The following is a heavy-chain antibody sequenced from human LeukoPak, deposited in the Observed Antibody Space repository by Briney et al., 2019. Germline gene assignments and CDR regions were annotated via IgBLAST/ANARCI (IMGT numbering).Heavy chain of an antibody. CDR2: IYYSGST. CDR3: AVAGARYSDTGGLYAFDF. D-gene: IGHD2-8*02. CDR1: GDSINSGDYY. Sequence: PSETLSLTCTVSGDSINSGDYYWSWIRQPPGNGLEWIGYIYYSGSTYYNPSLKSRVTISVDTSKNQFSLKLSSVTAADTAVYYCAVAGARYSDTGGLYAFDFWGRGTMVTVSS. V-gene: IGHV4-30-4*01. J-gene: IGHJ3*01.